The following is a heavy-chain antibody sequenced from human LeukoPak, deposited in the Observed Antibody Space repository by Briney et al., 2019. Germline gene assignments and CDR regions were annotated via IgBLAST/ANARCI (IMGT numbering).Heavy chain of an antibody. V-gene: IGHV4-59*01. J-gene: IGHJ6*02. Sequence: SETLSLTCTVSGGSISSYYWSWIRQPPGKGLEWIGYIYYSGSTNYNPSLKSRVTISVDTSKNQFSLKLSSVTAADTAVYYCARSQYSSSLHGMDVWGQGTTVTVSS. D-gene: IGHD6-13*01. CDR2: IYYSGST. CDR3: ARSQYSSSLHGMDV. CDR1: GGSISSYY.